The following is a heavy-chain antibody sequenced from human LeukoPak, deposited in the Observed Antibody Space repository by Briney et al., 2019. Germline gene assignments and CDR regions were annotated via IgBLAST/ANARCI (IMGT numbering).Heavy chain of an antibody. CDR3: ATGRTATMLRGADLLLGKPKYSWFDP. CDR2: MNPNSGNT. D-gene: IGHD3-10*01. J-gene: IGHJ5*02. CDR1: GYRFNNYD. V-gene: IGHV1-8*01. Sequence: ASVKVSCKASGYRFNNYDINWVRQATGQGLEWMGWMNPNSGNTGYAQKFQGRVSMTRDTSISTAYMELSSLSSEDTAIYYCATGRTATMLRGADLLLGKPKYSWFDPWGQGTLVTVSS.